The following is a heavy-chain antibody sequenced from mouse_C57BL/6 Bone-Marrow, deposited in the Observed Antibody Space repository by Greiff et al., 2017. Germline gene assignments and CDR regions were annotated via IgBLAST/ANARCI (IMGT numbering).Heavy chain of an antibody. V-gene: IGHV1-55*01. CDR1: GYTFTSYW. CDR3: AREDSSGYEGY. Sequence: QVHVKQPGAELVKPGASVKMSCKASGYTFTSYWITWVKQRPGQGLEWIRDIYPGSGSTNYNEKFKSKATLTVDTSSSTAYMQLSSLTSEDSAVYYCAREDSSGYEGYWGQGTTLTVSA. CDR2: IYPGSGST. D-gene: IGHD3-2*02. J-gene: IGHJ2*01.